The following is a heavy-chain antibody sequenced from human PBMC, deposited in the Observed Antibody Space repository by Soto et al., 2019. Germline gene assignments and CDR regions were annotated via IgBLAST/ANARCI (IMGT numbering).Heavy chain of an antibody. D-gene: IGHD3-10*01. CDR3: ARVSSGSGSYYKEFDY. J-gene: IGHJ4*02. Sequence: GGSLRLSCAASGFTFISYAMHWVRQAPGKGLEWVAVISYDGSNKYYADSVKGRFTISRDNSKNTLYLQMNSLRAEDTAVYYCARVSSGSGSYYKEFDYWGQGTLVTVSS. CDR2: ISYDGSNK. CDR1: GFTFISYA. V-gene: IGHV3-30-3*01.